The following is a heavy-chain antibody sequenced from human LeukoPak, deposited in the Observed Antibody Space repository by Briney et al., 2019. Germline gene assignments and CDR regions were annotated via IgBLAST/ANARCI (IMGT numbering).Heavy chain of an antibody. CDR1: GFTFGKYW. CDR3: ARVNDYSSSGLN. J-gene: IGHJ4*02. V-gene: IGHV3-7*03. CDR2: IKLDGSEK. Sequence: GGSLRLSCVASGFTFGKYWMSWVRQAPGKGLEWVANIKLDGSEKNYVDSVKGRFTISRDNTKNSLYLQMNSLRVEDTAVYYCARVNDYSSSGLNWGQGTLVTVSS. D-gene: IGHD6-6*01.